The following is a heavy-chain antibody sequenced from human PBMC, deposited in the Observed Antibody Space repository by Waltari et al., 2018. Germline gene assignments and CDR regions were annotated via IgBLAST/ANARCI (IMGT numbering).Heavy chain of an antibody. D-gene: IGHD3-22*01. Sequence: QVQLQQWGAGLLKPSETLSLTCAVYGGSFSGYYWRWIRQPPGKGLEWIGEINHSGSTNYNPSLKSRVTISVDTSKNQFSLKLSSVTAADTAVYYCARGRSDYYDSSGYFAFDIWGQGTMVTVSS. V-gene: IGHV4-34*01. CDR2: INHSGST. J-gene: IGHJ3*02. CDR3: ARGRSDYYDSSGYFAFDI. CDR1: GGSFSGYY.